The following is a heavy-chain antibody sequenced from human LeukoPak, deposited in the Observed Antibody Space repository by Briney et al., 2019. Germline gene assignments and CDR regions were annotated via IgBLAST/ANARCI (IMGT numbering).Heavy chain of an antibody. J-gene: IGHJ6*03. Sequence: PVRSLRLSCAASGFTVSSNYISCVRQAPGGRLEWGSVIYSGGGTYYADSVKGRFAISRDNSKNPLYLQMNSLRAEDTAVYYCARDVLGRNHYYYYMDVWGKGTTVTVSS. CDR2: IYSGGGT. CDR1: GFTVSSNY. V-gene: IGHV3-66*02. CDR3: ARDVLGRNHYYYYMDV. D-gene: IGHD2-8*02.